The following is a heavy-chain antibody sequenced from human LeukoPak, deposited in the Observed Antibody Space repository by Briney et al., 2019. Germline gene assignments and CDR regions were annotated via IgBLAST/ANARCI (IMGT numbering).Heavy chain of an antibody. D-gene: IGHD6-19*01. CDR1: GGTFSSYA. V-gene: IGHV1-69*01. Sequence: SVKVSCKASGGTFSSYAISWVRQAPGQGLEWMGGIIPIFGTANYAQKFQGRATITADESTSTAYMELSSLRSEDTAVYYCALRESSGWPGPLDYWGQGTLVTVSS. J-gene: IGHJ4*02. CDR3: ALRESSGWPGPLDY. CDR2: IIPIFGTA.